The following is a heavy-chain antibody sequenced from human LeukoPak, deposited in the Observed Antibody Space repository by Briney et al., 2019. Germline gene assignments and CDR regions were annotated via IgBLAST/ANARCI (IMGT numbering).Heavy chain of an antibody. D-gene: IGHD6-19*01. Sequence: SETLSLTCAVYGGSFSGYYWSWIRQPPGKGLEWIGYIYHSGSTYYNPSLKSRVTISVDRSKNQFSLKLSSVTAADTAVYYCARVRLAHNWFDPWGQGTLVTVSS. CDR2: IYHSGST. CDR3: ARVRLAHNWFDP. CDR1: GGSFSGYY. J-gene: IGHJ5*02. V-gene: IGHV4-34*01.